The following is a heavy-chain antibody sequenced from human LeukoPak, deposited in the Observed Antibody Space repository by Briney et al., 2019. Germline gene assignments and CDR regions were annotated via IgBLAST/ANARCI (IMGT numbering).Heavy chain of an antibody. CDR2: IRSKPYGGTT. V-gene: IGHV3-49*04. CDR1: GFTFGDYA. Sequence: GGSLRLSCRASGFTFGDYAMSWVRQAPGKGLEWVGFIRSKPYGGTTEYTASVKGRFTISRDDSKSIAYLQMNSLRTGDTAVYYCTRDWYQVYYDSSGYYYPDYWGQGTLVTVSP. CDR3: TRDWYQVYYDSSGYYYPDY. D-gene: IGHD3-22*01. J-gene: IGHJ4*02.